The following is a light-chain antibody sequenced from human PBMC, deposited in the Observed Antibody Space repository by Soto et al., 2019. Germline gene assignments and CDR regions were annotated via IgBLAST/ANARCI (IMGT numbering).Light chain of an antibody. CDR3: QQSSSAPLT. J-gene: IGKJ3*01. CDR1: QSISTY. V-gene: IGKV1-39*01. CDR2: AAS. Sequence: DIQMTQSPSSLSASEGDRVTITCRASQSISTYLNWYQQKPGEAPKLLIYAASSLQSGVPSRFSGSGSGTEFTLTISSLQPEDFAIYYCQQSSSAPLTFGPGTKVDIK.